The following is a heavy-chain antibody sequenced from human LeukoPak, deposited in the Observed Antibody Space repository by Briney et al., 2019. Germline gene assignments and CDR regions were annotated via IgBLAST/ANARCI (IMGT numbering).Heavy chain of an antibody. D-gene: IGHD2-2*01. CDR3: ARRKRSGCSSTSCLLNWFDP. J-gene: IGHJ5*02. V-gene: IGHV4-34*01. CDR2: INPSGST. CDR1: GGSFSGYY. Sequence: ATLSLTCAVYGGSFSGYYWSWIRQPPGKGLEWIGEINPSGSTHYNPSLKSRGTISVDTSKNQFSLKLSSVTAADTAVYYCARRKRSGCSSTSCLLNWFDPWGQGTLVTVS.